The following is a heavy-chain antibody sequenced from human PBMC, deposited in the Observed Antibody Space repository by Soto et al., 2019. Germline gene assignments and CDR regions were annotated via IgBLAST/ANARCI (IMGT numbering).Heavy chain of an antibody. Sequence: PEESLKISCKASGYSFSSYWIGWVRQMPGKGLEWIGIIYPGDSDTTYSPSFQGQVTISADESITTAYLQWSSLKTSDTAMHYCARPPGRTTLDYWDPETLDKASS. CDR3: ARPPGRTTLDY. D-gene: IGHD1-1*01. V-gene: IGHV5-51*01. CDR2: IYPGDSDT. J-gene: IGHJ4*02. CDR1: GYSFSSYW.